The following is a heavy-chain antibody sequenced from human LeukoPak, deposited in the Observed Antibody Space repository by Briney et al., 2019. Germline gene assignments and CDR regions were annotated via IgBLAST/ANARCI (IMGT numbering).Heavy chain of an antibody. CDR2: IRYDGSNK. V-gene: IGHV3-30*02. CDR1: GFTFSSYG. J-gene: IGHJ4*02. CDR3: AKANVVVAAMNYFDY. Sequence: GGSLRLSCAASGFTFSSYGMHWVRQAPGKGLEWVAFIRYDGSNKYYADSVKGRFTISRDNSKNTLYLQMNSLRAEDTAVYYCAKANVVVAAMNYFDYWGQGTLVTVFS. D-gene: IGHD2-21*02.